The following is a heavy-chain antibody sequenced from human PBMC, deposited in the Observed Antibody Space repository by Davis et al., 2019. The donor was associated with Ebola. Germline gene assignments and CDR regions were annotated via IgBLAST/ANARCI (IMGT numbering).Heavy chain of an antibody. Sequence: GESLKISCAASGFTVSSNYMSWVRQAPGKGLEWVSVIYSGGSTYYGDSVKGRFTISRDNSKNTLYLQMNSLRAEDTAVYYCAKEGYYYDSSGYYYVLFDYWGQGTLVTVSS. D-gene: IGHD3-22*01. CDR2: IYSGGST. CDR1: GFTVSSNY. J-gene: IGHJ4*02. V-gene: IGHV3-53*01. CDR3: AKEGYYYDSSGYYYVLFDY.